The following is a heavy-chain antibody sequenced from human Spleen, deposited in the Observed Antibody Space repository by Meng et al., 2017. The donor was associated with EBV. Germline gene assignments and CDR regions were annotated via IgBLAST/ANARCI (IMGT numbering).Heavy chain of an antibody. CDR1: GGPFNTFA. CDR3: ARQGDWTYYFDF. J-gene: IGHJ4*02. D-gene: IGHD1-1*01. V-gene: IGHV1-69*06. Sequence: QGRVVQSGAGVKKPGSSVKVHCQVSGGPFNTFAINWVRQAPGQGLEWMGAIIPISGTPNYAQKFQGRITIIADKSTNSVSMDFSSLKSEDTAVYYCARQGDWTYYFDFWGQGTLVTVSS. CDR2: IIPISGTP.